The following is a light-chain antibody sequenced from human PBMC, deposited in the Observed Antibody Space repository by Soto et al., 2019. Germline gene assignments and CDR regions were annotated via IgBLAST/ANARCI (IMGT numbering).Light chain of an antibody. CDR3: QQRDKWPIT. CDR2: DAF. J-gene: IGKJ5*01. CDR1: QSVSTY. Sequence: EIVLTQSPATLSLSPGERATLSCRASQSVSTYLAWYQQKPGQAPRLLIYDAFNRATGVPARFRGSGSGTDFTLTIIGLEPEDFSVYYCQQRDKWPITVGQGTRLEIK. V-gene: IGKV3-11*01.